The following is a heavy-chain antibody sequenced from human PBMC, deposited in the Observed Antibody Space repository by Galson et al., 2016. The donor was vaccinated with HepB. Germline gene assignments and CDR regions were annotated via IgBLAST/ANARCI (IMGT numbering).Heavy chain of an antibody. D-gene: IGHD6-19*01. CDR3: ATGVVVAGKMYYYYMDV. J-gene: IGHJ6*03. V-gene: IGHV4-39*01. CDR1: GASISGTNYY. CDR2: IYYNGNT. Sequence: ETLSLTCSVSGASISGTNYYWGWIRQPPRRGLEWIGSIYYNGNTNYNPSLESRVTISVDTAKNHLSLSLSSVTAADTAVYYCATGVVVAGKMYYYYMDVWGKGTSVTVSS.